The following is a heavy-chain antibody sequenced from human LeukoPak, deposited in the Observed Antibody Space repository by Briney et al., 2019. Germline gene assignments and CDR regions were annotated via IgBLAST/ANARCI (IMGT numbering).Heavy chain of an antibody. V-gene: IGHV3-7*01. CDR1: GFTFSSYE. D-gene: IGHD5-24*01. Sequence: GGSLRLSCAASGFTFSSYEMNWVRQAPGKGLEWVANIKQDGSEKYYVDSVKGRFTISRDNAKNSLYLQMNSLRAEDTAVYYCARDRVHFDYWGQGTLVTVSS. CDR2: IKQDGSEK. CDR3: ARDRVHFDY. J-gene: IGHJ4*02.